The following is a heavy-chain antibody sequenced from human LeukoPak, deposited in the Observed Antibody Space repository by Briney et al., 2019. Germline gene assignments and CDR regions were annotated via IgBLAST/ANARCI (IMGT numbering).Heavy chain of an antibody. Sequence: ASVKVSCKASGYTFTSYDMHWVRQAPGQGREWVGIINPSDGEASYPQKFQGRVTMTRDKSTSTVYMELSSLRSEDTAVYYCARDQDIVATKGIAVDGKDCIDPWGQGTTVAVSS. D-gene: IGHD5-12*01. J-gene: IGHJ5*02. CDR1: GYTFTSYD. V-gene: IGHV1-46*01. CDR3: ARDQDIVATKGIAVDGKDCIDP. CDR2: INPSDGEA.